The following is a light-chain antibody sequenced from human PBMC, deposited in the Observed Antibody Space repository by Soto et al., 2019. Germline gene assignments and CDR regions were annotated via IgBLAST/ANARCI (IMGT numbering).Light chain of an antibody. CDR2: DAS. J-gene: IGKJ5*01. CDR3: QQYDNLPPT. CDR1: QDISNY. Sequence: DIQLTQSPSSLSASVGDRVTITCQASQDISNYLTWYQQKPGKAPKLLIYDASNLETGVPSRFSGSGSGTDFTSTISSLQPEDIATYYCQQYDNLPPTLGQGTRLEIK. V-gene: IGKV1-33*01.